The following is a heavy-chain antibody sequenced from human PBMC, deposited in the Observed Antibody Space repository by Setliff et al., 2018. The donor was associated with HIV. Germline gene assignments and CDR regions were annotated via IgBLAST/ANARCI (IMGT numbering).Heavy chain of an antibody. V-gene: IGHV5-51*01. CDR3: ASGSGIDWFDP. J-gene: IGHJ5*02. CDR2: IYPAASHT. Sequence: GESLKISCKGSGYSFTNYWIGWVRQMPGKGLEWMGIIYPAASHTIYSPSFQGQVTISADKSTSTAYLQWTSLKASDSAMYYCASGSGIDWFDPWGQGTLVTVS. CDR1: GYSFTNYW. D-gene: IGHD3-10*01.